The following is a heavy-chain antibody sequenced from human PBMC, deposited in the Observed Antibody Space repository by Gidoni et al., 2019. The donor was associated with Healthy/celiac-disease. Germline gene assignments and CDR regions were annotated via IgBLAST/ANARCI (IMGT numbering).Heavy chain of an antibody. J-gene: IGHJ3*02. CDR2: ISYDGSNK. Sequence: VRQAPGKGLEWVAVISYDGSNKYYADSVKGRFTISRDNSKNTLYLQMNSLRAEDTAVYYCARVFIYDSSGYYLNAFDIWGQGTMVTVSS. D-gene: IGHD3-22*01. CDR3: ARVFIYDSSGYYLNAFDI. V-gene: IGHV3-30-3*01.